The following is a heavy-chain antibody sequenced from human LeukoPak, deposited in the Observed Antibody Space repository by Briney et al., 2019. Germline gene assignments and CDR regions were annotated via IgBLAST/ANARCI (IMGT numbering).Heavy chain of an antibody. CDR1: GYTFTSYY. D-gene: IGHD3-22*01. J-gene: IGHJ6*03. V-gene: IGHV1-46*01. CDR2: INPSGGST. Sequence: ASVKVSCXASGYTFTSYYMHWVRQAPGQGLKWMGIINPSGGSTSYAQKFQGRVTMTRDTSTSTVYMELSSLRSEDTAVYYCARVTYYYDSSGKTTYYYYMDVWGKGTTVTVSS. CDR3: ARVTYYYDSSGKTTYYYYMDV.